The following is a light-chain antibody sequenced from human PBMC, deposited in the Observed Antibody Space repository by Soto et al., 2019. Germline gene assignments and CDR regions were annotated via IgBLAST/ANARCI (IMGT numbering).Light chain of an antibody. Sequence: QSVLTQSPSASASLGASVKFTCTLSSGHSSNAIAWHQQQPEKGPRYLMKVNSDGSHIKGDGVPDRFSGSSSGAERYLTISSLQSEDEADYYCQTWGTGIAVFGGGTQLTVL. J-gene: IGLJ7*01. CDR1: SGHSSNA. V-gene: IGLV4-69*01. CDR2: VNSDGSH. CDR3: QTWGTGIAV.